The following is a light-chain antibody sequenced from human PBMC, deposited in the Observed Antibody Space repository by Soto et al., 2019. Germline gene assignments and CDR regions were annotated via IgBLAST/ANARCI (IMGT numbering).Light chain of an antibody. CDR2: GAS. Sequence: EIVLTQPPGPLSLSPGERATLSCRASQSVSHNYLAWYQQKPGLAPRLLISGASSRATDTPDRFSGSGSGTDFTLTIAGLEPADFAVYYCQQYNDWPPITFGQGTRLEIK. CDR1: QSVSHNY. V-gene: IGKV3-20*01. CDR3: QQYNDWPPIT. J-gene: IGKJ5*01.